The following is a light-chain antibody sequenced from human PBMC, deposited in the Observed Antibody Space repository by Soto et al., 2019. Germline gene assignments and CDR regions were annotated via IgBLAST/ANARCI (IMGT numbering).Light chain of an antibody. V-gene: IGLV1-44*01. CDR1: SSNIGTNT. CDR2: SND. Sequence: QSVLTQPPSASGTPGQGVTISCSGSSSNIGTNTVNWYKQLPGTAPKLLIYSNDLRPSGVPDRFSGSKSGTSASLAISWRQSEDEADYYCEAWDDSRYGAVFGGGTKVTVL. CDR3: EAWDDSRYGAV. J-gene: IGLJ2*01.